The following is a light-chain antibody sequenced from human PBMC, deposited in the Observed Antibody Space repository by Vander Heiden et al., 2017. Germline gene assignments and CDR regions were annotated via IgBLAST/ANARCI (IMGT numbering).Light chain of an antibody. CDR1: QSISSW. V-gene: IGKV1-5*01. CDR2: DAS. J-gene: IGKJ1*01. Sequence: DIQMTQSPSTLSASVGDRVTITCRASQSISSWLAWDQQKPGKAPKLLIYDASSLESGVQSRFSGSGSGTEFTLTSSSLQTDDFATYYLQQYNIHSVGQGTKVEIK. CDR3: QQYNIHS.